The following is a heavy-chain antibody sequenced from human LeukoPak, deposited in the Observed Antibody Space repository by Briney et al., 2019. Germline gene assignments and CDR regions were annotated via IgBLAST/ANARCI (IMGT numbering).Heavy chain of an antibody. CDR3: ARDQHSSGYWVPDY. D-gene: IGHD3-22*01. J-gene: IGHJ4*02. CDR2: IIPILGIA. CDR1: GGTFSSYA. V-gene: IGHV1-69*04. Sequence: ASVKVSCKASGGTFSSYAISWVRQAPGQGLEWMGRIIPILGIANYAQKFQGRVTITADKSTSTAYMELSSLRSEDTAVYYCARDQHSSGYWVPDYWGQGTLVTVSS.